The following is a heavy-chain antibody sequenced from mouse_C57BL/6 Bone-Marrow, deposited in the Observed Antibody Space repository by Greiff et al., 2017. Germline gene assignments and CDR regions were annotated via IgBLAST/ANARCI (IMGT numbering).Heavy chain of an antibody. V-gene: IGHV2-5*01. CDR3: GETSTLGKAFAY. CDR2: IWSGGST. J-gene: IGHJ3*01. Sequence: QVQLQQSGPGLVQPSQCLSISCTASGFSFTSYGVHWVRQSPGKGLEWLGVIWSGGSTAYNAAFMSSLYTPKDNSYSHVSYILISLLADDNASYYYGETSTLGKAFAYWGQGTLVTVSA. CDR1: GFSFTSYG. D-gene: IGHD1-1*01.